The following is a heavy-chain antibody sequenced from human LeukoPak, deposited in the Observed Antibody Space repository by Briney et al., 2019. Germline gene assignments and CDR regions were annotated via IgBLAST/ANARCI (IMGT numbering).Heavy chain of an antibody. Sequence: SQTLSLTCTVSGGSVSSGGYYWSWIRQPPGKGLEWIGEINHSGSTSYNPSLKSRVTISVDTSKNQFSLKLSSVTAADTAVYYCARVLGYCSGGSCYSAEYFQHWGQGTLVTVSS. CDR2: INHSGST. V-gene: IGHV4-61*08. D-gene: IGHD2-15*01. CDR3: ARVLGYCSGGSCYSAEYFQH. CDR1: GGSVSSGGYY. J-gene: IGHJ1*01.